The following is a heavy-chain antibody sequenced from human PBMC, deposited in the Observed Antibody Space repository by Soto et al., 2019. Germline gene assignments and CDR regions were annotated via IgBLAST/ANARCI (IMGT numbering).Heavy chain of an antibody. J-gene: IGHJ6*01. CDR1: GGTFSSYA. V-gene: IGHV1-69*01. Sequence: QVQLVQSGAEVQKPGSSVKVSCKASGGTFSSYAISWVRQAPGQGLEWMGGIIPISDTTNYAQKFQGRVTITADESTSTAYMELSSLRSEDTAVYYCVRSQGSSTSLEIYYYYYYGMDVWGQGTTVTVSS. CDR2: IIPISDTT. D-gene: IGHD2-2*01. CDR3: VRSQGSSTSLEIYYYYYYGMDV.